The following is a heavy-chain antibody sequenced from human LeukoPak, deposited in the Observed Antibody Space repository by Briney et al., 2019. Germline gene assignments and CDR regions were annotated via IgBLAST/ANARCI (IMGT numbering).Heavy chain of an antibody. Sequence: PGGSLRLSCAASGFTFSRYEMNWVRQAPGKGLEWVSYISSSGSTIYYADSVKGRFTISRDNAKNTLYLEMNSLRAEDTAVYYCAKSHGYSYGFDYWGQGTLVTVSS. D-gene: IGHD5-18*01. V-gene: IGHV3-48*03. CDR1: GFTFSRYE. J-gene: IGHJ4*02. CDR2: ISSSGSTI. CDR3: AKSHGYSYGFDY.